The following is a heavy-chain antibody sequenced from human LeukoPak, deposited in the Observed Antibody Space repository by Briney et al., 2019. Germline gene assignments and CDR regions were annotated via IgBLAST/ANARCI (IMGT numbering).Heavy chain of an antibody. CDR3: ARVKVVYYFDY. J-gene: IGHJ4*02. CDR2: IYHSGST. D-gene: IGHD1-1*01. Sequence: SETLSLTCTVSGGSISSYYWSWIRQPPGKGLEWIGYIYHSGSTYYNPSLRSRVTISVDRSKNQFSLKLSSVTAADTAVYYCARVKVVYYFDYWGQGTLVTVSS. CDR1: GGSISSYY. V-gene: IGHV4-59*12.